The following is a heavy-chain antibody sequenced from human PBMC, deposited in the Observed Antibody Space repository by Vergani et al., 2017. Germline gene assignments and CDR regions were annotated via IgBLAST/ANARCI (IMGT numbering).Heavy chain of an antibody. D-gene: IGHD2-8*01. CDR3: ARAYLMALSFSFDP. J-gene: IGHJ5*02. V-gene: IGHV4-31*03. Sequence: QMQESGPGLVKPSQTLSPTCTVSGASITYVSSYYWTWFRQHPGMAPEWIGYISTGGTPYYNPSLRSRVDISMDTSKDQFSLKLTSVTAADTAGYYCARAYLMALSFSFDPWDQGILVTVSS. CDR1: GASITYVSSYY. CDR2: ISTGGTP.